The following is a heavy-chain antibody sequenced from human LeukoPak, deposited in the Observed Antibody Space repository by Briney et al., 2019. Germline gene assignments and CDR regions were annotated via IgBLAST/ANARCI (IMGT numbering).Heavy chain of an antibody. Sequence: GASVKVSWKASGYTFTSYGISWVRQAPGQGLEWMGWISAYNGNTNYAQKLQGRVTMTTDTSTSTAYMELRSLRSDDTAVYYCARACSSTSCLYYYGMDVWGQGTTVTVSS. V-gene: IGHV1-18*01. CDR1: GYTFTSYG. CDR3: ARACSSTSCLYYYGMDV. CDR2: ISAYNGNT. D-gene: IGHD2-2*01. J-gene: IGHJ6*02.